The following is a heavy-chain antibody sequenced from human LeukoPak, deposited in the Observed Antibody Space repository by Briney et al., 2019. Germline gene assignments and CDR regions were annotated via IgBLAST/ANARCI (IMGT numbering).Heavy chain of an antibody. V-gene: IGHV4-30-2*01. CDR3: ARKLSSDWYFY. Sequence: SQTLSLTCTVSGGSISSGGYYWSWIRQPPGKGLEWIGYIYHSGSTYYNPSLKSRVTISVDRSKNQFSLKLSSVTAADTAVYYCARKLSSDWYFYWGQGTLVTVSS. CDR2: IYHSGST. D-gene: IGHD6-19*01. CDR1: GGSISSGGYY. J-gene: IGHJ4*02.